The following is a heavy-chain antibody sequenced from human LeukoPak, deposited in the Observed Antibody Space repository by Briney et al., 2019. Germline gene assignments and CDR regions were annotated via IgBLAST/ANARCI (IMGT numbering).Heavy chain of an antibody. D-gene: IGHD6-19*01. V-gene: IGHV3-15*01. CDR1: GFTFNSYA. Sequence: GGSLRLSCAASGFTFNSYAMSWVRQAPGKGLEWVGRIKSKTDGGTTDYAAPVKGRFTISRDDSKNTLYLQMNSLKTEDTAVYYCTTDRWYSSGWNYYGMDVWGQGTTVTVSS. J-gene: IGHJ6*02. CDR2: IKSKTDGGTT. CDR3: TTDRWYSSGWNYYGMDV.